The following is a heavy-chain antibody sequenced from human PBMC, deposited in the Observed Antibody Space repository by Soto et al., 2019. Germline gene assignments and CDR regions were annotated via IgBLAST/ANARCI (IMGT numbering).Heavy chain of an antibody. CDR3: ASEWCSRTRCYGVDF. D-gene: IGHD2-2*01. J-gene: IGHJ4*02. CDR1: GYTFTHFG. V-gene: IGHV1-18*01. CDR2: MTADNFNT. Sequence: ASVKVSCKASGYTFTHFGISWVRQAPVQVLEWIVWMTADNFNTYYSQKFQGRLTSAAYTSTITVYFDRRSLRSDDTSVYFCASEWCSRTRCYGVDFWGQGTLVTVSS.